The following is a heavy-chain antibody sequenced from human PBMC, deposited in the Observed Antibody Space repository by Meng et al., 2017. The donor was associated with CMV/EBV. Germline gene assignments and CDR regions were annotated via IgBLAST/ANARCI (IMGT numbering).Heavy chain of an antibody. V-gene: IGHV5-51*01. CDR2: IYPGDSDT. D-gene: IGHD5-12*01. CDR1: GYSFTSYW. J-gene: IGHJ4*02. CDR3: ARGRRGYSGYDFYDY. Sequence: KVSCKGSGYSFTSYWIGWVRQMPGKGLEWMGIIYPGDSDTRYSPSFQGQVTISADKSISTAYLQWNSLRAEDTAVYYCARGRRGYSGYDFYDYWGQGTLVTVSS.